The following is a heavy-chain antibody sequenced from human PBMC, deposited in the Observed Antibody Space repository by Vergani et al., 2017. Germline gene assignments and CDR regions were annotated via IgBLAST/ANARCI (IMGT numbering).Heavy chain of an antibody. V-gene: IGHV5-10-1*03. CDR2: IDPSDSYT. J-gene: IGHJ5*02. CDR3: ARHVICSGYYGGWFDP. D-gene: IGHD3-3*01. Sequence: EVQLVQSGAEVKKPGESLRISCKGSGYSFTSYWISWVRQMPGKGLEWMGRIDPSDSYTNYSPSFQGHVTISADKSISTAYLQWSSLKASDTAMYYCARHVICSGYYGGWFDPWGQGTLVTVSS. CDR1: GYSFTSYW.